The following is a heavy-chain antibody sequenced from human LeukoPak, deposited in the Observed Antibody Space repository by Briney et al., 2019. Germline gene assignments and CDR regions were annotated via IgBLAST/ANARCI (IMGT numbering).Heavy chain of an antibody. Sequence: GGSLRLSCAASGFTFSSSWMHWVRQVPGKGLVWVSRISRDGITTNYADSVKGRFTISRDNAKNTVYLQMNSLRAEDTAVYYCARMEVAWGQGTIVTVSS. CDR2: ISRDGITT. CDR1: GFTFSSSW. J-gene: IGHJ3*01. V-gene: IGHV3-74*01. CDR3: ARMEVA. D-gene: IGHD3-3*01.